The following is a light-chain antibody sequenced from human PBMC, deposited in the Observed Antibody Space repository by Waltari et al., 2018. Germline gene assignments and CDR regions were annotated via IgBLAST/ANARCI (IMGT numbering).Light chain of an antibody. CDR3: CSYAGSSTYV. Sequence: QSALTQPASVSGSPGQSITISCTGTSSDVGGSNYVSWYQQHPGKAPKLMIYDVSKRPSGVSNRFSGSKSGNTASLTISGLQAEDEADYYCCSYAGSSTYVFGGGTKLTVL. CDR1: SSDVGGSNY. CDR2: DVS. V-gene: IGLV2-23*02. J-gene: IGLJ2*01.